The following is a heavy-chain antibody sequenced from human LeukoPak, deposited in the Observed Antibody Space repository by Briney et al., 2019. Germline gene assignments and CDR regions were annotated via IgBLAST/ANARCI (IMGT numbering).Heavy chain of an antibody. V-gene: IGHV1-46*01. CDR1: GYTFTSYY. Sequence: GASVKVSCKASGYTFTSYYMHWVRQAPGQGLEWMGIINPSGGSTSYAQKFQGRVTMTRDMSTSTVYMELSSLRSEDTAVYYCARARGVATITSPLAYWGQGTLVTVS. J-gene: IGHJ4*02. CDR3: ARARGVATITSPLAY. D-gene: IGHD5-24*01. CDR2: INPSGGST.